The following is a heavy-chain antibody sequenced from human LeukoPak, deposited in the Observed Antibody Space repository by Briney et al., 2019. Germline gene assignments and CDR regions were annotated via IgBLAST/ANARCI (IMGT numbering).Heavy chain of an antibody. J-gene: IGHJ6*02. CDR3: ARAPARIAASYVYGMDV. CDR2: MNPNSGNT. Sequence: GASVNVSCKASGYTFTSYDINWVRQATGQGLEWMGWMNPNSGNTGYAQKFQGRVTMTRNTSISTAYMELSSLRSEDTAVYYCARAPARIAASYVYGMDVWGQGTTVTVSS. D-gene: IGHD6-6*01. CDR1: GYTFTSYD. V-gene: IGHV1-8*01.